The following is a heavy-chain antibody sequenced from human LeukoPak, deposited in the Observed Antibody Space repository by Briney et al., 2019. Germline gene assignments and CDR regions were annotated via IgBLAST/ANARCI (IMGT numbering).Heavy chain of an antibody. CDR3: ANYATWIQLWSQPLFGY. CDR2: ISGSGGST. D-gene: IGHD5-18*01. V-gene: IGHV3-23*01. Sequence: GGSLRLSCAASGFTFSSYGMSWVRQAPGKGLEWVSAISGSGGSTYYADSVKGRFTISRDNSKNTLYLQMNSLRAEDTAVYYCANYATWIQLWSQPLFGYWGQGTLVTVSS. CDR1: GFTFSSYG. J-gene: IGHJ4*02.